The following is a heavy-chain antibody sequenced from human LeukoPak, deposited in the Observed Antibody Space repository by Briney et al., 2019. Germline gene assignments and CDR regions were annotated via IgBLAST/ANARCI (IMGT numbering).Heavy chain of an antibody. J-gene: IGHJ3*02. V-gene: IGHV3-64*04. CDR1: GFTFSSYA. Sequence: GGSLRLSCSASGFTFSSYAMHWVRQAPGKGLEYVSAISSDGGSPYYADSVRGRFTISRDNSKNTLCLQMNSLRAEDTAVYYCATTRYDAFDIWGQGTMVTVSS. CDR3: ATTRYDAFDI. CDR2: ISSDGGSP. D-gene: IGHD4-17*01.